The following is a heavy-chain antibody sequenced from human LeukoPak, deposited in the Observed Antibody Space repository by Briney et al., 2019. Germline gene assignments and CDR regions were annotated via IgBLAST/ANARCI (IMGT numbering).Heavy chain of an antibody. CDR2: IDNDGYST. Sequence: PGGSLRLSCAASGFTFSSYWMHWVRQAPGKGLVWVSRIDNDGYSTVYADSVKDRFTISRDNAKNTLNLQMNSLRAEDTAVYYCARGPSDIVVVVAAYYFDYWGQGTLVTVSS. D-gene: IGHD2-15*01. V-gene: IGHV3-74*01. CDR3: ARGPSDIVVVVAAYYFDY. CDR1: GFTFSSYW. J-gene: IGHJ4*02.